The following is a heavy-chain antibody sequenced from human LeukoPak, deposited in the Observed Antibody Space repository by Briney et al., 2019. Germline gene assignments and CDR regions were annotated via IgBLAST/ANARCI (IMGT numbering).Heavy chain of an antibody. CDR3: ARLGDSSGWYDFDY. V-gene: IGHV3-21*01. CDR2: ISSSSSYI. D-gene: IGHD6-19*01. Sequence: PGGSLRLSCAASGFTFSSYSMNWVRQAPGKGLEWVSSISSSSSYIYYADSVKGRFTISRDNAKNSLYLQMNSLRAEDTAVYYCARLGDSSGWYDFDYWGQGTLVTVSS. CDR1: GFTFSSYS. J-gene: IGHJ4*02.